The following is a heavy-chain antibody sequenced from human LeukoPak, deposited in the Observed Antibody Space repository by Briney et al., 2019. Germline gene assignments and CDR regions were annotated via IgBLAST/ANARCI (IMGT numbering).Heavy chain of an antibody. D-gene: IGHD6-19*01. J-gene: IGHJ4*02. CDR1: GFSFGSYP. CDR2: ISSGSGTI. V-gene: IGHV3-48*04. Sequence: GGSLRLSCVVSGFSFGSYPMNWVRQAPGKGLEWVSYISSGSGTIYYADSVKGRFTISRDNTKNSLYLQMNSLRAEDTAVYYCARQGPAGDYTSGWYNDYWGQGTLVTVSS. CDR3: ARQGPAGDYTSGWYNDY.